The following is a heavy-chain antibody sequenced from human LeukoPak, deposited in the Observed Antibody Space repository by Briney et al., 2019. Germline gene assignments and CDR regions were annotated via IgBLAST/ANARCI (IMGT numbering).Heavy chain of an antibody. CDR1: GFTFSDYY. J-gene: IGHJ6*02. CDR3: ARATGIAAAGTSYHYYYGMDV. Sequence: PGGSLRLSCAASGFTFSDYYMSWIRQAPGKGLEWVSYISSSGSTIYYADSVKGRFTISRDNAKNSLYLQMNSLRAEDTAVYYCARATGIAAAGTSYHYYYGMDVWGQGTTVTVSS. D-gene: IGHD6-13*01. CDR2: ISSSGSTI. V-gene: IGHV3-11*01.